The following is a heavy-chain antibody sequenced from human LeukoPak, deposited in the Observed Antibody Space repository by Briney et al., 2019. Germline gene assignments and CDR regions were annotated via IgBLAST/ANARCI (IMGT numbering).Heavy chain of an antibody. V-gene: IGHV4-59*08. CDR1: GGSISSYY. CDR2: IYYSGST. D-gene: IGHD4-17*01. CDR3: ARLNGDYGEDNWFDP. J-gene: IGHJ5*02. Sequence: PSETLSLTCTVSGGSISSYYWSWIRQPPGKGLEWIGYIYYSGSTNYNPSLKSRVTISVDTSKNQFSLKLSSVTAADTAVYYCARLNGDYGEDNWFDPWGQGTLVTVSS.